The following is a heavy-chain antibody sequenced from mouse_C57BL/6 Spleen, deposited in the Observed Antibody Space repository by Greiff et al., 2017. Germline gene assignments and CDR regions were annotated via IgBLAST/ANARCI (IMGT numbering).Heavy chain of an antibody. CDR3: AVYYGEGFAD. V-gene: IGHV1-55*01. CDR2: IYPGSGGT. J-gene: IGHJ3*01. CDR1: GYTFTSYW. Sequence: QVQLQQPGAELVKPGASVKMSCKASGYTFTSYWITWVKQRPGQGLEWIGDIYPGSGGTNSNEKFKSKATLTVDTSSRTAYMQLSSLTSEDSAVYYCAVYYGEGFADWGQGTLVTVSA. D-gene: IGHD1-2*01.